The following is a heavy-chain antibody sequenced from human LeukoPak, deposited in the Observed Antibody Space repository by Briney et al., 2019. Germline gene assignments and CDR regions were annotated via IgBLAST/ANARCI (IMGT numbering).Heavy chain of an antibody. D-gene: IGHD2-2*01. CDR2: ITGGSST. CDR3: AKDFSTIIPAAILFYYGMDV. Sequence: PGGSLRLSCAASGFTFSSYSMNWVRQVPGKGLEWVSAITGGSSTYYADSVKSRFTVSRDNSKNTLFLQMNSLRAEDTAVYYCAKDFSTIIPAAILFYYGMDVWGQGTTVTVSS. CDR1: GFTFSSYS. V-gene: IGHV3-23*01. J-gene: IGHJ6*02.